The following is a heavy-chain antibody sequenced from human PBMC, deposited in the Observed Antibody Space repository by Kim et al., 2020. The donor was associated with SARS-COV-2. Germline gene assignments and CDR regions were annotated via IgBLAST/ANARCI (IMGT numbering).Heavy chain of an antibody. Sequence: SETLSLTCTVSGGSISSSSYYWGWIRQPPGKGLEWIGSIYYSGSTYYNPSLKSRVTISVDTSKNQFSLKLSSVTAADTAVYYCARETYYDYVWGSSYNWFDPWGQGTLVTVSS. CDR1: GGSISSSSYY. D-gene: IGHD3-16*01. J-gene: IGHJ5*02. V-gene: IGHV4-39*02. CDR3: ARETYYDYVWGSSYNWFDP. CDR2: IYYSGST.